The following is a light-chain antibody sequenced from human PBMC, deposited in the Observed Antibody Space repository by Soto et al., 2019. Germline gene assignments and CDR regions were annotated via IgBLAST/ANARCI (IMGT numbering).Light chain of an antibody. V-gene: IGKV3-15*01. J-gene: IGKJ3*01. CDR2: YAS. CDR1: ESVHRN. CDR3: QHYSNWPPT. Sequence: EMVMTQSPATLSVSPGERVTLSCRASESVHRNLAWYQQKPGQGPSLLIYYASTRATGVPDRFTGSGSGTEFTLTISSLQSEDFGFYHCQHYSNWPPTFGPGTKVEIK.